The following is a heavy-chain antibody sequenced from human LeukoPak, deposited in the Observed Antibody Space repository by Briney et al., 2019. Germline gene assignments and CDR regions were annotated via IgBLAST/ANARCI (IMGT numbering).Heavy chain of an antibody. V-gene: IGHV3-30-3*01. CDR3: AKDQDPGDWPSYFDY. Sequence: GGSLRLSCAASGFTFSSYAMHWVRQAPGKGLEWVAVISYDGSNKYYADSVKGRFTISRDNSKNTLYLQMNSLRAEDTAVYYCAKDQDPGDWPSYFDYWGQGTLVTVSS. CDR2: ISYDGSNK. CDR1: GFTFSSYA. J-gene: IGHJ4*02. D-gene: IGHD7-27*01.